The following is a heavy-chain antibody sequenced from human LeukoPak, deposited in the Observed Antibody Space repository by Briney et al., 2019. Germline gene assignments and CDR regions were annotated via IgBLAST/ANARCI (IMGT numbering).Heavy chain of an antibody. CDR3: VRGYSGTYRADY. CDR2: TNTDGRST. V-gene: IGHV3-74*01. CDR1: GFTFSSYW. J-gene: IGHJ4*02. Sequence: GGSLRLSCAASGFTFSSYWMHWVRQAPGKGLVWVSRTNTDGRSTTYADSVKGRFTISRDNAKNTLYLQMNSLRAEDSAVYYCVRGYSGTYRADYWGQGTLVTVSS. D-gene: IGHD1-26*01.